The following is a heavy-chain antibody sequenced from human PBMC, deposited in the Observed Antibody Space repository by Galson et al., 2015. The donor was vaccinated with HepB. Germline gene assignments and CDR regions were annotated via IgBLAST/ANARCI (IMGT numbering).Heavy chain of an antibody. Sequence: QSGAEMKKPGASVKVSCKASGYTFTSYGISWVRQAPGQGLEWMGWISAYNGNTNYAQKLQGRVTMTTDTSTSTAYMELRSLRSDDTAVYYCARDLQSYNWNYGNHGYWGQGTLVTVSS. CDR3: ARDLQSYNWNYGNHGY. J-gene: IGHJ4*02. CDR1: GYTFTSYG. D-gene: IGHD1-7*01. V-gene: IGHV1-18*01. CDR2: ISAYNGNT.